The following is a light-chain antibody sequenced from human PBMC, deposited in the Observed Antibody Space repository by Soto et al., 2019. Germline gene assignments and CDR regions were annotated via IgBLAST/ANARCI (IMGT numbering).Light chain of an antibody. J-gene: IGKJ1*01. CDR1: QTISSR. V-gene: IGKV1-5*03. Sequence: DIQMTQSPSTLSASVGDRVTITCRASQTISSRLAWYQQKPGKAPKLLISGASSLESGVPSRFSGSGFGTELTLTISSLQPDDFATYYCQQYNSYPWTFGRGTKGEIK. CDR3: QQYNSYPWT. CDR2: GAS.